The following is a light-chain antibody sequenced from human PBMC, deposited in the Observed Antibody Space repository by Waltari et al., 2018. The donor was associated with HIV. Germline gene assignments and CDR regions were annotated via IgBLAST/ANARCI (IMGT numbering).Light chain of an antibody. CDR3: QQYNSDFYT. CDR2: KAS. V-gene: IGKV1-5*03. Sequence: DIQMTQSPSTLSASVGDRVTITCRASQDVNNWLAWYQQKSGKAPKLLIHKASLLDYGAPSRFSGSASGTRFTLIIDSLQPDDFATYYCQQYNSDFYTFGQGTKL. J-gene: IGKJ5*01. CDR1: QDVNNW.